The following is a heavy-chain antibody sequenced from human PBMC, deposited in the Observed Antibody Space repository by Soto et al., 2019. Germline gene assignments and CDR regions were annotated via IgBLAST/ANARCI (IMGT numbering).Heavy chain of an antibody. CDR1: GFTFSSYS. CDR3: ARDLNYGLFDY. Sequence: EVQLVESGGGLVQPGGSLRLSCEASGFTFSSYSMNWVRQAPGKGLEWVSYISTSSTIYYAASVKGRFTISRDNAKNSLYRQMNSLLAEDTAVYYFARDLNYGLFDYWGQGTLVTVSS. J-gene: IGHJ4*02. D-gene: IGHD4-17*01. V-gene: IGHV3-48*01. CDR2: ISTSSTI.